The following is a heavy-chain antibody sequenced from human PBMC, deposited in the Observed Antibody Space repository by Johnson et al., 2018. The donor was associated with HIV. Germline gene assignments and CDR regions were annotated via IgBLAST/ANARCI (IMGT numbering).Heavy chain of an antibody. D-gene: IGHD1-26*01. J-gene: IGHJ3*01. V-gene: IGHV3-30*04. Sequence: QVQLVESGGGVVQPGRSLRLSCAASGFTFSSYAMHWVRQAPGKGLEWVAVISYDGSNKYYADSVKGRFTISRDNSKNTLYLQMNSLRAEDTAVYYCDSGTLWDAFDVWGQGTMVTVSS. CDR1: GFTFSSYA. CDR2: ISYDGSNK. CDR3: DSGTLWDAFDV.